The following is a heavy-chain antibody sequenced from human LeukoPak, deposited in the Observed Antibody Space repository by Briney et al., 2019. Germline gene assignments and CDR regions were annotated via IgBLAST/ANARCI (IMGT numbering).Heavy chain of an antibody. CDR3: GRLIKITIVGVVIGLDP. CDR1: SGSFSGYY. J-gene: IGHJ5*02. D-gene: IGHD3-3*01. Sequence: PSETLSLTCAVYSGSFSGYYWSWIRQPPGKGLEWSGEINHSGSTNYHTSLKSRVTISVDTSKNQFSLKLSSVTAADTAVYYCGRLIKITIVGVVIGLDPWGQGTLVTVSS. CDR2: INHSGST. V-gene: IGHV4-34*01.